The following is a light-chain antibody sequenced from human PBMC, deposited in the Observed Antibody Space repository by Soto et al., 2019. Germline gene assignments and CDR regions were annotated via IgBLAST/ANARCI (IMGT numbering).Light chain of an antibody. CDR1: QSISSW. CDR3: QQYNSYWT. V-gene: IGKV1-5*03. J-gene: IGKJ1*01. Sequence: DIQMTQSPSTLSASVGDRVTITCRASQSISSWLAWYQQKPGKAPKLLIYKASSLESGVPSRFSVSGSETEFTLTNSSLQPDDFATYYCQQYNSYWTFGQGTKVEIK. CDR2: KAS.